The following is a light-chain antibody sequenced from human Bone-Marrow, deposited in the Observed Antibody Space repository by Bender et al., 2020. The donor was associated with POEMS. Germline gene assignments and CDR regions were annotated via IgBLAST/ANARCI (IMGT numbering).Light chain of an antibody. CDR1: NSDVGNYNH. CDR2: EVT. CDR3: ASYTSTVFYV. Sequence: QSALTQPASVSGSRGQSITISCTGTNSDVGNYNHVSWYQQQPGKAPKVIIYEVTQRPSGVSSRFSGSKSGNTASLTISGLQAEDEAYYYCASYTSTVFYVFGTGTKVTVL. J-gene: IGLJ1*01. V-gene: IGLV2-14*02.